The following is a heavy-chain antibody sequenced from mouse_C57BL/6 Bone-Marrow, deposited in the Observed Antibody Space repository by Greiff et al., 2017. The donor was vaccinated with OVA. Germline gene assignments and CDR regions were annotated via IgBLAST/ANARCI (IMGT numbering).Heavy chain of an antibody. J-gene: IGHJ2*01. D-gene: IGHD3-2*02. Sequence: QVQLQQPGAELVKPGASVKLSCKASGYTFTSYWMHWVKQRPGQGLEWIGMIRPNSGSTNYNEKFKSKATLTVDKSSSTAYMQLSSLTSEDSAVYYCAREARWDDYFDYWGQGTTLTVSS. CDR3: AREARWDDYFDY. V-gene: IGHV1-64*01. CDR2: IRPNSGST. CDR1: GYTFTSYW.